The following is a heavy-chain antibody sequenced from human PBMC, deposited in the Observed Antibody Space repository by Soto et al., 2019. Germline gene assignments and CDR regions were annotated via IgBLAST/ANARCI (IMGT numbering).Heavy chain of an antibody. V-gene: IGHV3-21*01. CDR3: ARRDGYNSDAFDI. Sequence: PRLSCAASGFTFSSYSMNWVRQAPGKGLEWVSSISSSSSYIYYADSVKGRSTISRDNAKNSLYLQMNSLRAEDTAVYYCARRDGYNSDAFDIWGQGTMVTVSS. J-gene: IGHJ3*02. D-gene: IGHD5-12*01. CDR1: GFTFSSYS. CDR2: ISSSSSYI.